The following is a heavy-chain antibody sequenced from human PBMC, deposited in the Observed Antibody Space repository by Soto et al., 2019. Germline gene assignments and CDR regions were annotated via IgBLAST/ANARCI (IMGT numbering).Heavy chain of an antibody. CDR1: GFTFSSYS. D-gene: IGHD6-13*01. CDR3: ARDNTYSSSWSGNWFDP. J-gene: IGHJ5*02. Sequence: EVQLVESGGGLVKPGGSLRLSCAASGFTFSSYSMNWVRQASGKGLEWVSSISSSSSYIYYADSVKGRFTISRNNAKNSLYLQMNSLRAEDTAVYYCARDNTYSSSWSGNWFDPWGQGTLVTVSS. CDR2: ISSSSSYI. V-gene: IGHV3-21*01.